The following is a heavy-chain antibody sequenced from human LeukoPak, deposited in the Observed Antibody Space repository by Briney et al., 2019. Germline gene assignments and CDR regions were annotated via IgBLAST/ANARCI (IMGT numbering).Heavy chain of an antibody. J-gene: IGHJ4*02. Sequence: GGSLRLSCTASGFTFGDYALVWVRQAPGKGLEWVSFIRSKANGGTTESAASVKGGFTISRDDSKSIAYLQMNSLKTEDTAVYYCTRGLYGDRTPFDYWGQGTLVTVSS. D-gene: IGHD4-17*01. CDR3: TRGLYGDRTPFDY. V-gene: IGHV3-49*04. CDR2: IRSKANGGTT. CDR1: GFTFGDYA.